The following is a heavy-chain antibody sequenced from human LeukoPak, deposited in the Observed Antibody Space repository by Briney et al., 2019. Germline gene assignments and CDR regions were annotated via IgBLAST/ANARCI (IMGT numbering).Heavy chain of an antibody. V-gene: IGHV4-34*01. CDR1: GGSFSGYY. Sequence: SETLSLTCAVYGGSFSGYYWSWIRQPPGKGLEWIGEINHSGSTNYNPSLKSRVTISVDTSKNQFSLKLSSVTAADTAVYYCARVNDGDRYYYCYYMDVWGKGTTVTVSS. CDR3: ARVNDGDRYYYCYYMDV. D-gene: IGHD4-17*01. CDR2: INHSGST. J-gene: IGHJ6*03.